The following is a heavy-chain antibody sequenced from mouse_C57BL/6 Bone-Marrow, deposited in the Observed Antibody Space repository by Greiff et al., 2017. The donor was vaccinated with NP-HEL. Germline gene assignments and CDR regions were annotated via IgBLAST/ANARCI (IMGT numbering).Heavy chain of an antibody. Sequence: VQLQQSGAELVKPGASVKLSCKASGYTFTSYWMQWVKQRPGQGLEWIGEIDPSDSDTNYNQKFKGKATLTVDTSSSTAYMQLSSLTSEDSAVYYCAGPYCGSSLWYFDVWGTGTTVTVSA. CDR1: GYTFTSYW. D-gene: IGHD1-1*01. CDR2: IDPSDSDT. J-gene: IGHJ1*03. CDR3: AGPYCGSSLWYFDV. V-gene: IGHV1-50*01.